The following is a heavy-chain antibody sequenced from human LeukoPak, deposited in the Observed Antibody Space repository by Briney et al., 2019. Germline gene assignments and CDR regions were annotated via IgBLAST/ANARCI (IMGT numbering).Heavy chain of an antibody. CDR3: AKAMTGAFDI. CDR2: ISGSGGST. CDR1: GFTFSTFA. V-gene: IGHV3-23*01. Sequence: GGSLRLSCAASGFTFSTFAMSWVRQAPGKGLEWVSAISGSGGSTYYADSVKGRFTISRDNSKNTLYLQMNSLRAEDTAVYYCAKAMTGAFDIWGQGTMVTVSS. J-gene: IGHJ3*02.